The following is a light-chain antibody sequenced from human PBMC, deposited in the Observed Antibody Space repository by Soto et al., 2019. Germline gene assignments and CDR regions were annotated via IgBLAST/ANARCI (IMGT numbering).Light chain of an antibody. J-gene: IGKJ3*01. CDR2: GAS. V-gene: IGKV3-20*01. CDR1: QSVSSSY. Sequence: EIVLTQSPGTLSLSPGERATLSCRASQSVSSSYLAWYQQKPGQAPRLLICGASSRATGIPDRFSGSGSGTDFTLTISRLEPEDFAVYYCQQYGSSHLTFGPGTKVDIK. CDR3: QQYGSSHLT.